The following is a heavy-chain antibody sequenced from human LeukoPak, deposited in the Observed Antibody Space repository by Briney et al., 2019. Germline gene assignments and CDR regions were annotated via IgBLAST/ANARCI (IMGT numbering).Heavy chain of an antibody. CDR2: IRGSRGDT. V-gene: IGHV3-23*01. Sequence: GGSLRLSCAASGFTFSTHGMSWVRQAPGEGLEWVSAIRGSRGDTFYGDSVKGRFTVSRDTSKNTLYLQMHDLRAEDTALYYCANLNWDDEVQVWGQGTLVTVSS. D-gene: IGHD1-1*01. CDR3: ANLNWDDEVQV. J-gene: IGHJ4*02. CDR1: GFTFSTHG.